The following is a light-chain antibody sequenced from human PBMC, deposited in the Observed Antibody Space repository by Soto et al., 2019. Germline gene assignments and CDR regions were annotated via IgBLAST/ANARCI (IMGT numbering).Light chain of an antibody. CDR1: QSVSSN. V-gene: IGKV3-15*01. CDR2: GAS. Sequence: DIVMTQSPATLSVSPGERATLSCRASQSVSSNLAWYQQKPGQAPRLLIYGASTRATGIPARFSGSGSGTEFTLTISSLQSEDFAVYYCQQYNNWQRTFGQGTKVDIK. J-gene: IGKJ1*01. CDR3: QQYNNWQRT.